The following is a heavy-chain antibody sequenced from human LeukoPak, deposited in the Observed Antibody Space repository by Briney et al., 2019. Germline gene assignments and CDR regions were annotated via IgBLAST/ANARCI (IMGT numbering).Heavy chain of an antibody. CDR3: AKGPSGYYKGNYFDY. CDR1: GFTFDDYA. J-gene: IGHJ4*02. CDR2: ISWNSGSI. Sequence: GRSLRLSCAASGFTFDDYAMHWVRQAPGKGLEWVSGISWNSGSIGYADSVKGRLTISRDNAKNSLYLQMNSLRAEDMALYYCAKGPSGYYKGNYFDYWGQGTLVTVSS. V-gene: IGHV3-9*03. D-gene: IGHD3-3*01.